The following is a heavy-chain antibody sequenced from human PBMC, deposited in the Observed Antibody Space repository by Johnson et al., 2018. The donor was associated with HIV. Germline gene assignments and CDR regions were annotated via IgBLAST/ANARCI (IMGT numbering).Heavy chain of an antibody. V-gene: IGHV3-66*01. CDR1: GFTVSSNY. J-gene: IGHJ3*01. Sequence: VQLVESGGGLVQPGGSLRLSCAASGFTVSSNYMSWVRQAPGKGLEWVSVIYSGGNTYYADSVKGRFTISRDNSKDTLYLQINSLTPEDTAVYFCARDGGYNLWSGWPPGAFDFWGQGTMVTVSS. CDR2: IYSGGNT. CDR3: ARDGGYNLWSGWPPGAFDF. D-gene: IGHD3-3*01.